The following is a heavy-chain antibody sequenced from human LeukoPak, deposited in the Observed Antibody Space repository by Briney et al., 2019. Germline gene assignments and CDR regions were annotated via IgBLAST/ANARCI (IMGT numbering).Heavy chain of an antibody. Sequence: ASVKVSCKASGYTFTSYGISWVRQAPGQGLEWMGIINPSGGSTSYAQKFQGRVTMTRDTSTSTVYMELSSLRSEDTAVYYCARTDSSGYYRFDYWGQGTLVTVSS. V-gene: IGHV1-46*01. D-gene: IGHD3-22*01. CDR1: GYTFTSYG. J-gene: IGHJ4*02. CDR2: INPSGGST. CDR3: ARTDSSGYYRFDY.